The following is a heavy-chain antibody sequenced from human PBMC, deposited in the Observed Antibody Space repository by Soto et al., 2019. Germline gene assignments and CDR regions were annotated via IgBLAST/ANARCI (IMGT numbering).Heavy chain of an antibody. J-gene: IGHJ3*02. CDR2: IDPSDSYT. CDR1: GYSFTSYW. Sequence: GESLKISCKGSGYSFTSYWISWVRQMPGKGLEWMGRIDPSDSYTNYSPSFQGHVTISADKSISTAYLQWSSLKASDTAMYYCARHSDYDSSGYYYGDAFDICGQGTMVTVSS. V-gene: IGHV5-10-1*01. D-gene: IGHD3-22*01. CDR3: ARHSDYDSSGYYYGDAFDI.